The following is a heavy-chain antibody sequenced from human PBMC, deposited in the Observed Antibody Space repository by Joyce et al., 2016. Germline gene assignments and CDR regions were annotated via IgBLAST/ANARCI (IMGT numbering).Heavy chain of an antibody. CDR3: ARGWSLDGMDV. V-gene: IGHV1-2*02. CDR1: GYTFTGYY. J-gene: IGHJ6*02. D-gene: IGHD6-19*01. Sequence: QVQLVQSGAEVKKPGASVQVSCKASGYTFTGYYMHWVRQVPGQGLDGMGYVNPKNNGTKYARKFLGRVTMPRDTAITTVYRELSRLRSDDTAIYDCARGWSLDGMDVWGQGTTVTVSS. CDR2: VNPKNNGT.